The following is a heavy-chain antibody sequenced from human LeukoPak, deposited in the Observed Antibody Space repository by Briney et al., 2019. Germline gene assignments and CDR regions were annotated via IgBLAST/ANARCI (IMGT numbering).Heavy chain of an antibody. J-gene: IGHJ6*04. CDR3: ARASGYCSGGSCPLYYYGMDV. CDR1: GFTFSSYA. Sequence: PGGSLRLSCAASGFTFSSYAMHWVRQAPGRGLEYVSAISSNGGSTYYADSVKGRFTISRGNSKNTLYLQMGSLRAEDMAVYYCARASGYCSGGSCPLYYYGMDVWGKGTTVTVSS. V-gene: IGHV3-64*02. D-gene: IGHD2-15*01. CDR2: ISSNGGST.